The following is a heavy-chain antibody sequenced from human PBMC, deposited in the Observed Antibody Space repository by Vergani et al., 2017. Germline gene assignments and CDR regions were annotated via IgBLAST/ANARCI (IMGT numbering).Heavy chain of an antibody. CDR2: IYYSGST. D-gene: IGHD2-2*02. CDR1: GGSISSSSYY. CDR3: ARVYIVVVPAAIRVSWFDP. V-gene: IGHV4-39*07. J-gene: IGHJ5*02. Sequence: QLQLQESGPGLVKPSETLSLTCTVSGGSISSSSYYWGWIRQPPGKGLEWIGSIYYSGSTYYHPSLKSRVTISVDTSKNQFSLKLSSVTAADTAVYYCARVYIVVVPAAIRVSWFDPWGQGTLVTVPS.